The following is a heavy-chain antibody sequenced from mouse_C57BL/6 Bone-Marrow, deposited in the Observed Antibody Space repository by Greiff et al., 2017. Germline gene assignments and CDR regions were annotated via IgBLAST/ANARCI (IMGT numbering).Heavy chain of an antibody. CDR1: GYTFTDYY. D-gene: IGHD1-1*01. J-gene: IGHJ2*01. CDR3: ARDYGSSYYFDY. CDR2: INPYNGGT. V-gene: IGHV1-19*01. Sequence: VQLQQSGPVLVKPGASVKMSCKASGYTFTDYYMNWVKQSHGKSLEWIGVINPYNGGTSYNQKFKGKATVTVDKSSSTAYMELNSLTSEDSAVYYCARDYGSSYYFDYWGQGTTLTVSS.